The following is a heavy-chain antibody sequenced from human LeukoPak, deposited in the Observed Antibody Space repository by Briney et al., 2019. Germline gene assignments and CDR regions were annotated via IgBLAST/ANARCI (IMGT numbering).Heavy chain of an antibody. CDR1: GYTLTELS. CDR2: FDPEDGET. Sequence: GASVKVSCKVSGYTLTELSMHWVRQAPGKGLEWMGGFDPEDGETIYAQKFQGRVTMTEDTSTDTAYMELSSLRSEDTAVYYCATVEVPYYDILTGPRTYGMDVWGQGTTVTVSS. CDR3: ATVEVPYYDILTGPRTYGMDV. D-gene: IGHD3-9*01. V-gene: IGHV1-24*01. J-gene: IGHJ6*02.